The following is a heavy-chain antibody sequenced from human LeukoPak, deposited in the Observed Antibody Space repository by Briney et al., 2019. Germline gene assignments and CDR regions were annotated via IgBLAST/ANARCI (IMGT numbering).Heavy chain of an antibody. Sequence: SETLSLTCTVSGGSISSGGYYWSWIRQHPGKGLEWIGYIYYSGSTYYNPSLKSRVTISVDTSKNQFSLKLSSVTAADTAVYYCARDRPTDYYYYGMDVWGQGTTVTVSS. CDR1: GGSISSGGYY. J-gene: IGHJ6*02. V-gene: IGHV4-31*03. CDR2: IYYSGST. CDR3: ARDRPTDYYYYGMDV.